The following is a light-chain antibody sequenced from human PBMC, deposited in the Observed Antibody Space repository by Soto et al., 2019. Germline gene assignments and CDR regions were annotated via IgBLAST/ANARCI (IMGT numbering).Light chain of an antibody. Sequence: QSVLTQPASVSGFPGQSITISCTGTSSDFGFYNYVSWYQHRPGKAPKLIISEVSSRPSGISYRFSGSKSGNTASLTISGLQADDEAYYYCTSYTTSSTPVLFGGGTKLTVL. CDR2: EVS. CDR1: SSDFGFYNY. J-gene: IGLJ3*02. CDR3: TSYTTSSTPVL. V-gene: IGLV2-14*01.